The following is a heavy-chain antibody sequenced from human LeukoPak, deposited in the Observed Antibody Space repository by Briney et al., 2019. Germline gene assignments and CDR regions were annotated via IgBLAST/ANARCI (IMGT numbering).Heavy chain of an antibody. J-gene: IGHJ4*02. CDR3: AKDLHSYNCNVRGGFDY. Sequence: GGSLRLSCAASGFTFTSYAMSCVRQAPGKGLEWVSAISGSCGSTYYAASVKGRFTISRENSKNTLYLQMNSLRAEDTAVYYCAKDLHSYNCNVRGGFDYWGQGTLVTVSS. D-gene: IGHD1-1*01. CDR2: ISGSCGST. V-gene: IGHV3-23*01. CDR1: GFTFTSYA.